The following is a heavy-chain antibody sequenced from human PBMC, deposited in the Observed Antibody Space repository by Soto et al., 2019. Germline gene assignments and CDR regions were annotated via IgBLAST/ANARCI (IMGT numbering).Heavy chain of an antibody. D-gene: IGHD2-15*01. CDR2: IIPIFGTA. J-gene: IGHJ6*02. V-gene: IGHV1-69*13. CDR3: AEGRVAAYYYYYGMDV. CDR1: GGTFSSYA. Sequence: GASVKVSCKASGGTFSSYAISWVRQAPGQELEWMGGIIPIFGTANYAQKFQGRVTITADESTSTACMELSSLRSEDTAVYYCAEGRVAAYYYYYGMDVWGQGTTVTVSS.